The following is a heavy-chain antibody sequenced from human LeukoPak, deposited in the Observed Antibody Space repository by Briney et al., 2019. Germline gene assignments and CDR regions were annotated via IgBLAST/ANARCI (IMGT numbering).Heavy chain of an antibody. CDR3: ARDGYSSGWFQPRPFDY. D-gene: IGHD6-19*01. V-gene: IGHV4-34*01. J-gene: IGHJ4*02. Sequence: SETLSLTCAVSGGSFSGYYWSWIRQPPGKGLEWIGEINHSGSTNYNPSLKSRVTISVDTSKNQFSLKLSSVTAADTAVYYCARDGYSSGWFQPRPFDYWGQGTLVTVSS. CDR1: GGSFSGYY. CDR2: INHSGST.